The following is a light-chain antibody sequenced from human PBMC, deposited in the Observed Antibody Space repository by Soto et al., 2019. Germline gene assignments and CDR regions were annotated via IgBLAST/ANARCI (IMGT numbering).Light chain of an antibody. CDR2: GAS. CDR1: QSVTSSY. J-gene: IGKJ4*01. V-gene: IGKV3-20*01. Sequence: EIVSTQSPGTLSLSPGERATLSCRASQSVTSSYLAWYQQKPGQAPRLLIYGASSRATGIPDRFSGSGSGTDFTLTISSLEPEDFAVYYCQQRSSWPLLWTFGGGTKVDIK. CDR3: QQRSSWPLLWT.